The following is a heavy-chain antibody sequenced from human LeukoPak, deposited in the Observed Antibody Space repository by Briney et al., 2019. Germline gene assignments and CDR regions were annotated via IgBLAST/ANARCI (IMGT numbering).Heavy chain of an antibody. D-gene: IGHD3-10*01. V-gene: IGHV4-39*01. CDR1: GGSISSSSYY. J-gene: IGHJ4*02. Sequence: SETLSLTCSVSGGSISSSSYYWDWIRQPPGKGLEWIGTIYYSGSTYYNPSLKSRVTISGDTSQNQFSLKLSSVTAEDTAVYYCARTPMVRAAYYFDYWGQGTLVTVSS. CDR2: IYYSGST. CDR3: ARTPMVRAAYYFDY.